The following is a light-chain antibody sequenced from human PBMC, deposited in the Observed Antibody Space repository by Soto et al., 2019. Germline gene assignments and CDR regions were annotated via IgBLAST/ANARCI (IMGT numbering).Light chain of an antibody. CDR1: SSDIGAYNS. CDR2: DVS. V-gene: IGLV2-14*03. CDR3: ASYTSARIRV. Sequence: QSALTQPASVSASPGQSITISCTGTSSDIGAYNSVSWYQHHPGKAPQLMIYDVSYRPSGISSRFSGSKSGNTASLAISGLQADDDADYYCASYTSARIRVFGGGTKLTVL. J-gene: IGLJ2*01.